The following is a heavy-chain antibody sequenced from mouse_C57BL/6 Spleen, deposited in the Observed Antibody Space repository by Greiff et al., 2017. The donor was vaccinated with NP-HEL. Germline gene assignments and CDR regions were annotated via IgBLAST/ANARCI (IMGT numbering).Heavy chain of an antibody. D-gene: IGHD1-2*01. CDR1: GYSITSGYY. V-gene: IGHV3-6*01. CDR3: ASPLRPYAMDY. J-gene: IGHJ4*01. Sequence: EVQLQQSGPGLVKPSQSLSLTCSVTGYSITSGYYWNWIRQFPGNKLEWMGYISYDGSNNYNPSLKNRISITRDTSKNQFFLKLNSVTTEDTATYYCASPLRPYAMDYWGQGTSVTVSS. CDR2: ISYDGSN.